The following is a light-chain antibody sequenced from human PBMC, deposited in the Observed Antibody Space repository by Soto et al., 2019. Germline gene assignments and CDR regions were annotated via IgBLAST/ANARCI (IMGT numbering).Light chain of an antibody. V-gene: IGLV4-60*02. CDR1: SGHSGYI. CDR3: ETWDSKTRV. Sequence: QLVLTQSSSASASLGSSVKLTCTLSSGHSGYIIAWHQQQPGKAPRYLMKLEGSGSYNKGSGVPDRFSGSSSGADRYLTISNLHFEDEADYYCETWDSKTRVFAGGTKVTVL. J-gene: IGLJ3*02. CDR2: LEGSGSY.